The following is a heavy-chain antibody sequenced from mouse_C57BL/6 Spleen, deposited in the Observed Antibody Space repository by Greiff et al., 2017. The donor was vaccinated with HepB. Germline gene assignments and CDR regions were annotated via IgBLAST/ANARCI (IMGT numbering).Heavy chain of an antibody. CDR2: IWGDGST. Sequence: VKLMESGPGLVAPSQSLSITCTVSGFSLTSYGVSWVRQPPGKGLEWLGVIWGDGSTNYHSALISRLSISKDNSKSQVFLKLNRLQTDDTATYYCAEEGTTMTGDYYAMDYWGQGTSVTVSS. J-gene: IGHJ4*01. CDR1: GFSLTSYG. D-gene: IGHD2-4*01. V-gene: IGHV2-3*01. CDR3: AEEGTTMTGDYYAMDY.